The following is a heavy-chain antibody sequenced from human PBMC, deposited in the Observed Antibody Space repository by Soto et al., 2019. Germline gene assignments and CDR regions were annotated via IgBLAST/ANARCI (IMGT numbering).Heavy chain of an antibody. Sequence: GGSLRLSCVASGFTFNNFWMHWVRQAPGKGLVWVSRIKTDGSSPNYADSVEGRFTISSDNAKNTLYLQMNSLRAEDTAVYYCARDRIAGSGSCDNWGQGTLVTVYS. V-gene: IGHV3-74*01. D-gene: IGHD3-10*01. J-gene: IGHJ4*02. CDR1: GFTFNNFW. CDR3: ARDRIAGSGSCDN. CDR2: IKTDGSSP.